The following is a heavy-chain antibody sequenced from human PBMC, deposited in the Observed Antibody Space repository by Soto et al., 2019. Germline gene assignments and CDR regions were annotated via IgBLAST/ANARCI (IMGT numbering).Heavy chain of an antibody. CDR3: ITVWVYVILTGYYYYYYYYMDV. J-gene: IGHJ6*03. V-gene: IGHV3-15*01. D-gene: IGHD3-9*01. CDR1: GFTFSNAW. CDR2: IKSKTDGGTT. Sequence: GGSLRLSCAASGFTFSNAWMSWVRQAPGKGLEWVGRIKSKTDGGTTDYAAPVKGRFTISRDDSKNTLYLQMNSLKTEDTAVYYCITVWVYVILTGYYYYYYYYMDVWGKGTTVTVSS.